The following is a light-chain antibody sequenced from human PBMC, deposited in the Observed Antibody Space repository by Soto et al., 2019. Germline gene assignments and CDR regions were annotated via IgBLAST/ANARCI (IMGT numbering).Light chain of an antibody. V-gene: IGLV2-8*01. CDR3: SPFASSNTWV. CDR2: EVT. CDR1: SSDVGAYNY. Sequence: QSALTQPPSASGSPGQSVTISCTGTSSDVGAYNYVSWYQQHAGKAPKLVIYEVTKRPSGVPDRSSGSKSANAASLTVSGLQAEDAADYYCSPFASSNTWVFGGGTKLTVL. J-gene: IGLJ3*02.